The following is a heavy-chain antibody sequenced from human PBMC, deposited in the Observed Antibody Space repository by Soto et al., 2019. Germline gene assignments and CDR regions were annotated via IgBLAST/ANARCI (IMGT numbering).Heavy chain of an antibody. Sequence: QVQLQQWGAGLLKPSETLSLTCAVYGGSFSGYYWSWIRQPPGKGLAWIGEIEHSGSTNYNPSLKSRVTIAVDTPKNQFSLKLSSVTAADTDIYYCAQGPVGGYWGKGTLVTVSS. CDR1: GGSFSGYY. CDR3: AQGPVGGY. CDR2: IEHSGST. D-gene: IGHD2-15*01. V-gene: IGHV4-34*01. J-gene: IGHJ4*02.